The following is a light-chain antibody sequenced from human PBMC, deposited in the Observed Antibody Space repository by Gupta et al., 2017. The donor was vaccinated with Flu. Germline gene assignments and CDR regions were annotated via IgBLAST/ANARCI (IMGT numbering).Light chain of an antibody. V-gene: IGKV1-5*03. CDR1: ESTSSW. CDR2: KAS. CDR3: QQYDSFT. Sequence: DIQMTQSPSSLSASVGDRVTITCRVSESTSSWLAWYQQKPGKAPKLLIYKASTLQSGIPSRFSGSGSGTELTLTISRLQPDDFGTYYCQQYDSFTFGPGTKVDI. J-gene: IGKJ3*01.